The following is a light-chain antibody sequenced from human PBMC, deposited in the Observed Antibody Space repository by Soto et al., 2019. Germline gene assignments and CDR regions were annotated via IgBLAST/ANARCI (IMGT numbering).Light chain of an antibody. CDR3: QQSYTTPRT. Sequence: DIQMTQSPSSLSASIGDSVTITCRASQTIIGYLNWYQQKPGKAPRLLINAASNLQSGVPSRFRGSGSETDFTLTITSLQPEDFATYYCQQSYTTPRTFGQGTKLDIK. CDR2: AAS. V-gene: IGKV1-39*01. J-gene: IGKJ1*01. CDR1: QTIIGY.